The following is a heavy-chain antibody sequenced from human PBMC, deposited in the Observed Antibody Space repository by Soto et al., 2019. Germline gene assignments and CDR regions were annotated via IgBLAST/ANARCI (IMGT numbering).Heavy chain of an antibody. J-gene: IGHJ5*02. Sequence: EVRLVESGGGLVKPGGSLRLSCAASGFSFNNAWVSWVRQPPGTGLERLGRIKSYVDGGTTDYAAPVTGRFTSTRDDSENTVFLAATSRTNEDTAVYDGATDPARWQPSRASWGQGTLVIVSS. CDR2: IKSYVDGGTT. D-gene: IGHD2-15*01. CDR1: GFSFNNAW. V-gene: IGHV3-15*01. CDR3: ATDPARWQPSRAS.